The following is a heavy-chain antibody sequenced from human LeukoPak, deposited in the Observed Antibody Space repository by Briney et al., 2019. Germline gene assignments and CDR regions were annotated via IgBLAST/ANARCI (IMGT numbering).Heavy chain of an antibody. D-gene: IGHD3-22*01. Sequence: GGSLRLSCAASGFTFSSYWMSWVRQAPGKGLEWVANIKQDGSEKYYVDSVKGRFTISRDNAKNSLYLQMDSLRAEDTAVYYCARVHYDNTPDVWGKGTTVTVSS. J-gene: IGHJ6*04. CDR2: IKQDGSEK. V-gene: IGHV3-7*01. CDR3: ARVHYDNTPDV. CDR1: GFTFSSYW.